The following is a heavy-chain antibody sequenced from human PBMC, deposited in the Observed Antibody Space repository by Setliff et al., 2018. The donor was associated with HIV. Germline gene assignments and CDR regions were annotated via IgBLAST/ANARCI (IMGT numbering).Heavy chain of an antibody. J-gene: IGHJ6*03. CDR2: IYTSGST. Sequence: SETLSLTCTVSGGSISTSRYYWGWIRQPAGKGLEWIGHIYTSGSTNYNPSLKSRVTISVDTSKNQFSLKLSSVTAADTAVYYCARGGMGSSTDYYYYMDVWGKGTTVTVSS. V-gene: IGHV4-61*09. CDR3: ARGGMGSSTDYYYYMDV. CDR1: GGSISTSRYY. D-gene: IGHD6-13*01.